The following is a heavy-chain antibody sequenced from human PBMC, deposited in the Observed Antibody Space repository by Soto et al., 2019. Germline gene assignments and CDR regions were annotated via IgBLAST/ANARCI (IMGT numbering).Heavy chain of an antibody. CDR2: IWYDGSNK. V-gene: IGHV3-33*01. Sequence: GGSLRLSCAASGFTFSSYGMHWVRQAPGKGLEWVAVIWYDGSNKYYADSVKGRFTISRDNSKNTLYLQMNSLRAEDTAVYYCARDLPWQQLIQVFDYWGKGTLVTVSS. D-gene: IGHD6-13*01. J-gene: IGHJ4*02. CDR1: GFTFSSYG. CDR3: ARDLPWQQLIQVFDY.